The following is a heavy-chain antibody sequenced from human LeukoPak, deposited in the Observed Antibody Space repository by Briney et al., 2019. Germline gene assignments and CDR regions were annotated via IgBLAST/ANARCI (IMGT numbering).Heavy chain of an antibody. J-gene: IGHJ6*02. V-gene: IGHV1-24*01. D-gene: IGHD2-15*01. CDR1: GYTLTELS. CDR3: SSVVAATKLYYYGMDV. CDR2: FDPEDGET. Sequence: ASVKVSCKVSGYTLTELSMHWVRQAPGKGLEWMGGFDPEDGETIYAQKFQGRVTMTEDTSTDTAYMELSSLGSEDTAVYYCSSVVAATKLYYYGMDVWGQGTTVTVSS.